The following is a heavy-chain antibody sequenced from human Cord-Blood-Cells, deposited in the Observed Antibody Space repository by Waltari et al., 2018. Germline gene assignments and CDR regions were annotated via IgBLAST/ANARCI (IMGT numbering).Heavy chain of an antibody. Sequence: QVQLVQSGAEVKKPGASVKVSCKASGYTFTGYYMHWVRQAPGQGLEWMGRINPNSGGTNYAQKFQGRVTMTRDTSISTAYMELSRLRSDDMAVYYCARDPAKYCSGGSCYGWFDPWGQGTLVTVSS. CDR3: ARDPAKYCSGGSCYGWFDP. CDR2: INPNSGGT. J-gene: IGHJ5*02. V-gene: IGHV1-2*06. CDR1: GYTFTGYY. D-gene: IGHD2-15*01.